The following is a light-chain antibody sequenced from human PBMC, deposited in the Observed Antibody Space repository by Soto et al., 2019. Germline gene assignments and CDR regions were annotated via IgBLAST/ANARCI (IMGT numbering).Light chain of an antibody. CDR1: QSISDT. V-gene: IGKV3-15*01. CDR2: GAS. Sequence: EIVMTQSPATLSVSPGGRATLSCRASQSISDTLAWYQQKPGQAPRLLIHGASTRATGFPARFSGSGSGTDFTLTISSLQSEDFAVYYCQQYNNWPSWTFGQGTKVDI. CDR3: QQYNNWPSWT. J-gene: IGKJ1*01.